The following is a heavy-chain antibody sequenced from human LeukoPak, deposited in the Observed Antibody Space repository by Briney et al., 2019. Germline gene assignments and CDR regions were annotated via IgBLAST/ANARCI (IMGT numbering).Heavy chain of an antibody. J-gene: IGHJ4*02. CDR3: ARWDSLGASFDY. Sequence: ASVKVSCKVSGYTLTELSMHWVRQAPGKGLEWMGGFDPEDGETIYAQKFQGRVTITADKSTSTAYMELSSLRSEDTAVYYCARWDSLGASFDYWGQGTLVTVSS. CDR1: GYTLTELS. V-gene: IGHV1-24*01. D-gene: IGHD1-26*01. CDR2: FDPEDGET.